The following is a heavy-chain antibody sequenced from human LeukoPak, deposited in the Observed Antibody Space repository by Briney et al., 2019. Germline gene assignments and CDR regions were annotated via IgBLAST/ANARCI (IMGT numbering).Heavy chain of an antibody. Sequence: SETLSLTCTVSGGSISSSSYYWGWIRQPPGKGLEWIGSIYYSGSTYYNPSLKSRVTISVDTSKNQFSLKLSSVTAADTAVYYCARLNGATPYYYYMDVWGKGTTVTISS. J-gene: IGHJ6*03. CDR2: IYYSGST. CDR1: GGSISSSSYY. D-gene: IGHD1-26*01. V-gene: IGHV4-39*01. CDR3: ARLNGATPYYYYMDV.